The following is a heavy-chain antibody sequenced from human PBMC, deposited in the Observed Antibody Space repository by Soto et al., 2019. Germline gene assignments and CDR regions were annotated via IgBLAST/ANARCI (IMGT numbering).Heavy chain of an antibody. CDR1: GGSFSSSA. V-gene: IGHV1-69*01. Sequence: QVQLVQSGAEVKKPGSSVKVSCKASGGSFSSSAISWVRQAPGQGLQWMGGILPVFGTANYAQKFEGRVTITADESTSAVYMELGSLRSEDTAVYYCASPGQVYYDSSGYYYWGQGTLVTVSS. J-gene: IGHJ4*02. CDR3: ASPGQVYYDSSGYYY. CDR2: ILPVFGTA. D-gene: IGHD3-22*01.